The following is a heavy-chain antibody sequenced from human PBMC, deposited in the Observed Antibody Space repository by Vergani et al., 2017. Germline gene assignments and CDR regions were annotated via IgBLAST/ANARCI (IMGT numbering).Heavy chain of an antibody. CDR1: GYSFTNYW. D-gene: IGHD3-22*01. CDR2: IHPADSDT. CDR3: ARLYGRDSSGSKYFDY. J-gene: IGHJ4*02. V-gene: IGHV5-51*01. Sequence: EVPLVQSGAEVKTPGESLNISCQISGYSFTNYWIGWVRQLPGKGLEWMGIIHPADSDTRYSPSFQGQVTISVDKSISTAYLQRSSLRASDSAMYYCARLYGRDSSGSKYFDYWGQGTLVTVSS.